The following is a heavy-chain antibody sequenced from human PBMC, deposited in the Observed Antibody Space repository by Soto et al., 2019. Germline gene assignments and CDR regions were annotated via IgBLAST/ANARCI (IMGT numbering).Heavy chain of an antibody. Sequence: GESLKISCKGSGYTFNNYLIGWVRQMPGKGLEWMGIIYPGDSDTRYSPSFQGQVTISVDRSITTAYLQWSSLKASDTATYYCARGSEPGGTYRQRFEYWGQGILVTVSS. V-gene: IGHV5-51*01. J-gene: IGHJ4*02. CDR2: IYPGDSDT. CDR1: GYTFNNYL. CDR3: ARGSEPGGTYRQRFEY. D-gene: IGHD3-16*02.